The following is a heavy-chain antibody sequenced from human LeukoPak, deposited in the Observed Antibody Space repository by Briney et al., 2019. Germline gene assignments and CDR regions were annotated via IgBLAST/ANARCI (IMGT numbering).Heavy chain of an antibody. J-gene: IGHJ6*02. CDR2: IYYSGST. D-gene: IGHD1-7*01. Sequence: SETLSLTCTVSGGSISSSSYYWGWIRQPPGKGLEWIGSIYYSGSTYYNPSLKSRVTISVDTSKNQFSLKLSSVTAADTAVYYCARVSLDPQTGTTERDYYYYGMDVWGQGTTVTVSS. CDR1: GGSISSSSYY. V-gene: IGHV4-39*07. CDR3: ARVSLDPQTGTTERDYYYYGMDV.